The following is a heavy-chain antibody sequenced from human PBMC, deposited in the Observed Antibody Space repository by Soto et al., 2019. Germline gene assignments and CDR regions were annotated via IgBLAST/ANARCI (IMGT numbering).Heavy chain of an antibody. CDR2: XXXXXXXX. J-gene: IGHJ6*02. Sequence: ASVKVSCKASGYTFTSYAMHWVRQAPGQRLXXXXXXXXXXXXXXXXXXXXXRVTITRDTSASTAYMELSSLRSEDTAVYYCALLTMIVVVHPDGMDVWGQGTTVTVSS. CDR1: GYTFTSYA. D-gene: IGHD3-22*01. V-gene: IGHV1-3*01. CDR3: ALLTMIVVVHPDGMDV.